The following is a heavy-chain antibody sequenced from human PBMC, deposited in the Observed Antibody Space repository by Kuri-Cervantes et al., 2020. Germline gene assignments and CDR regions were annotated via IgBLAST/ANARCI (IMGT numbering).Heavy chain of an antibody. Sequence: GSLRLSCAVYGGSFSGYYWSWIRQPPGKGLEWIGEINHSGSTNYNPSLKSRVTISVDKSKNQFSLKLSSVTAADTAVYYCARRIAARIIAPIDYWGQGTLVTVSS. V-gene: IGHV4-34*01. CDR1: GGSFSGYY. CDR2: INHSGST. J-gene: IGHJ4*02. CDR3: ARRIAARIIAPIDY. D-gene: IGHD6-6*01.